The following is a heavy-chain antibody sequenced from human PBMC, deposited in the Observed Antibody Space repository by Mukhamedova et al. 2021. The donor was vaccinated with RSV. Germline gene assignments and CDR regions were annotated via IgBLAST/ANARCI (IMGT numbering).Heavy chain of an antibody. D-gene: IGHD3-10*01. CDR2: ISGSGGST. J-gene: IGHJ2*01. CDR3: AKRTYYYGSGSYINWY. Sequence: AISGSGGSTYYADSVKGRFTISRDNSKNTLYLQMNSLRAEDTAVYYCAKRTYYYGSGSYINWY. V-gene: IGHV3-23*01.